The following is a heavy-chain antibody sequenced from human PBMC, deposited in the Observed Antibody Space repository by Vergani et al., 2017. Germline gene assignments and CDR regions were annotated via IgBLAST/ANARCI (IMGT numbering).Heavy chain of an antibody. D-gene: IGHD6-19*01. CDR1: GFTFSSYA. J-gene: IGHJ5*02. CDR2: ISGSGGST. CDR3: AKVVSGWVYRDQLSNWFDP. Sequence: EVQLLESGGGLVQPGGSLRLSCAASGFTFSSYAMSWVRQAPGKGLEWVSAISGSGGSTYYADSVKGRFTISRDNSKSTLYLQMNSLRAEDTAVYYCAKVVSGWVYRDQLSNWFDPWGQGTLVTVSS. V-gene: IGHV3-23*01.